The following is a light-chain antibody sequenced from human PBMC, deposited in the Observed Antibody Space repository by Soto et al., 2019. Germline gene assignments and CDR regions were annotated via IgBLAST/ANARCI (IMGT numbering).Light chain of an antibody. CDR2: DAS. CDR1: QSVSSY. CDR3: QQRSNWPPIFT. Sequence: EIVMTQSPATLSLSPGERATLSCRASQSVSSYLAWYQQKPGQAPRLLIYDASNRTPGIPARFSGSGSGTDFTLFISSLDPEDFAVYYCQQRSNWPPIFTFGSGTKVDIK. V-gene: IGKV3-11*01. J-gene: IGKJ3*01.